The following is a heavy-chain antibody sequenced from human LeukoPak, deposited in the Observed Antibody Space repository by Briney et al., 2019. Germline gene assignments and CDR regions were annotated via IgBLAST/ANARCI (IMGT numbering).Heavy chain of an antibody. D-gene: IGHD1-26*01. J-gene: IGHJ4*02. CDR1: GGSIRSYY. Sequence: SETLSLTCIVSGGSIRSYYWSWIRQPPGKGLECIGYIYYSGSTNYNPSLKSRVTISVDPSKNQFSLKLSSVTAADTAVYYCARLPSIVGATTAFDYWGQGTLVTVSS. V-gene: IGHV4-59*08. CDR2: IYYSGST. CDR3: ARLPSIVGATTAFDY.